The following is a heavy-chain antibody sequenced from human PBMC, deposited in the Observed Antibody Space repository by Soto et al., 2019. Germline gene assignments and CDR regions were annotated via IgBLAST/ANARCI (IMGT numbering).Heavy chain of an antibody. V-gene: IGHV3-23*01. Sequence: GGSLRLSCAASGFTFSSYAMSWVRQAPGKGLEWVSAISGSGGSTYYADSVKGRFTISRANSKNKLYLQMNRLRAEDTAVYYGAKMRRDVVVVPAAVFDYWGQGTLVTVSS. D-gene: IGHD2-2*01. CDR1: GFTFSSYA. CDR3: AKMRRDVVVVPAAVFDY. CDR2: ISGSGGST. J-gene: IGHJ4*02.